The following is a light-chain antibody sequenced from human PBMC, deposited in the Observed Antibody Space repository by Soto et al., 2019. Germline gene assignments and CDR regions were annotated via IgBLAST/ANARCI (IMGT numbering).Light chain of an antibody. CDR3: QQYDNWPYT. CDR1: QSVSSN. V-gene: IGKV3-15*01. CDR2: GAS. J-gene: IGKJ2*01. Sequence: EIVMTQSPATLSLSPGQRATLSCRASQSVSSNLAWYQQILGQAPRLLISGASTRATGIPARFTGSGSGTEFTLTISSLQSEDFAVYFCQQYDNWPYTFGQGTKVDIK.